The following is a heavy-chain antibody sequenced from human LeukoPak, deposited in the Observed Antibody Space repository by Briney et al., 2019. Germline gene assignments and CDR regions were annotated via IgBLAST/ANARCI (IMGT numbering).Heavy chain of an antibody. Sequence: PGGSLRLSCAASGFTFSSYSMNWVRQAPGKGLEWVSSISSSSSYIYYADSVKGRFTISRDNAKNSLFLQLNSLRAEDTAVYYCARDHTYCSSSDCYIDYWGQGTLVTVSS. CDR2: ISSSSSYI. CDR1: GFTFSSYS. D-gene: IGHD2-2*02. J-gene: IGHJ4*02. CDR3: ARDHTYCSSSDCYIDY. V-gene: IGHV3-21*01.